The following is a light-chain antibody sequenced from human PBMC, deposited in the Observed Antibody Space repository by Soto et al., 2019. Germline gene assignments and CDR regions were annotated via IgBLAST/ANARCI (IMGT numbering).Light chain of an antibody. CDR1: QSISSSY. V-gene: IGKV3-20*01. J-gene: IGKJ5*01. Sequence: ETVFTQSPGTLSLSPGERATLSCRASQSISSSYLAWYQQKPGQAPRLLIYGTSNRATGILDRFSGSGSGTEFTLTISSLEPEDFAVDYCQQYNNWTITFGQGTRLEIK. CDR2: GTS. CDR3: QQYNNWTIT.